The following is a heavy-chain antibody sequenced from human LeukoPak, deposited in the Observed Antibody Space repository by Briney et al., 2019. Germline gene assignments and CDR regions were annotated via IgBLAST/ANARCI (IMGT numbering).Heavy chain of an antibody. V-gene: IGHV3-74*01. CDR2: IKSDGSST. CDR3: ARDSVGP. J-gene: IGHJ5*02. D-gene: IGHD3-10*01. CDR1: GFAFSSYW. Sequence: GGSLRLSCAASGFAFSSYWMHWVRQAPGKGRDWVSRIKSDGSSTSYADSVKGRFTISRDNAKNSLYLQMNSLRAEDTAVYYCARDSVGPWGQGTLVTVSS.